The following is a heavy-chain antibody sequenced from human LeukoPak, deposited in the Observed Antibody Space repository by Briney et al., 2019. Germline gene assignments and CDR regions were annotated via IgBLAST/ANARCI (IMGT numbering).Heavy chain of an antibody. CDR1: GGSFSGYY. J-gene: IGHJ3*02. Sequence: SETLSLTCAVYGGSFSGYYWSWIRQPPGKGLEWIGEINHSGSTNYNPSLKSRVTISVDTSKSQFSLKLSSVTAADTAVYYCARAYCSSTSCYDRAFDIWGQGTMVTVSS. D-gene: IGHD2-2*01. CDR2: INHSGST. CDR3: ARAYCSSTSCYDRAFDI. V-gene: IGHV4-34*01.